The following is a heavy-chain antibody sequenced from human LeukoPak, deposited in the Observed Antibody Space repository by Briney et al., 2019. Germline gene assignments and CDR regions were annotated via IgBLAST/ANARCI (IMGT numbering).Heavy chain of an antibody. D-gene: IGHD4-23*01. V-gene: IGHV4-39*01. CDR3: AITVVTPKGYFDY. CDR1: GGSISSSSYY. J-gene: IGHJ4*02. CDR2: IYYSGST. Sequence: SETLSLTCTVSGGSISSSSYYWGWICQPPGKGLEWIGSIYYSGSTYYNPSLKSRVTISVDTSKNQFSLKLSSVTAADTAVYYCAITVVTPKGYFDYWGQGTLVTVSS.